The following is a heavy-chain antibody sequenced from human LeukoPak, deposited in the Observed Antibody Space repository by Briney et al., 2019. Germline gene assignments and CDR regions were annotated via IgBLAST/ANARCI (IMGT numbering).Heavy chain of an antibody. Sequence: GASVKVSCKASGYTFTSYGISGVRQAPGQGLEWMGWISAYNGNTNYAQKLQGRVTMTTDTSTSTAYMELRSLRSDDTAVYYCAILPSKVVVPAAHQDYWGQGTLVTVSS. V-gene: IGHV1-18*01. D-gene: IGHD2-2*01. CDR2: ISAYNGNT. CDR3: AILPSKVVVPAAHQDY. CDR1: GYTFTSYG. J-gene: IGHJ4*02.